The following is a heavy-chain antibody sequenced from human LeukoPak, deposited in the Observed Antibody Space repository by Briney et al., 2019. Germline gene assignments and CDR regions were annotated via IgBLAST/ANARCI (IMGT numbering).Heavy chain of an antibody. CDR3: ARVDSSSSGIDY. CDR2: ISSSSSYI. CDR1: GFTFSSYS. J-gene: IGHJ4*02. V-gene: IGHV3-21*01. Sequence: GGSLRLSCAASGFTFSSYSMNWVRQAPGKGLEWVSSISSSSSYIYYADSVKGRFTIPRDNAKNSLYLQMNSLRAEDTAVYYCARVDSSSSGIDYWGQGTLVTVSS. D-gene: IGHD6-6*01.